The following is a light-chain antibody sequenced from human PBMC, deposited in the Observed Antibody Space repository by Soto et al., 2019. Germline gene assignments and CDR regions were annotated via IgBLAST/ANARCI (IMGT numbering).Light chain of an antibody. CDR2: GAS. V-gene: IGKV3-15*01. CDR1: QSIRSN. J-gene: IGKJ2*01. Sequence: EIVMTQSPDTLSVSPGEGATLSCRVSQSIRSNLAWYQQRPGQAPRLLMYGASTRADGIPARFTGSGSGTEFTLTISSPQSEDFATYYCQQSYKTPHTFGQGTKLETK. CDR3: QQSYKTPHT.